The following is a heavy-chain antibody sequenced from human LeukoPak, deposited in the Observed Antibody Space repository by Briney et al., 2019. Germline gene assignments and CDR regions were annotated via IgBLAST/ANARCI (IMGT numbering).Heavy chain of an antibody. CDR1: GSTFTNYG. Sequence: ASVKVSCKASGSTFTNYGISWVRQAPGQGLEWMGWISFYNGNTKYAQNLQGRATMTTDTSTSTAYMELRSLRSDDTAVYYCARGLDYGGNTLVLSASDMWGQGTMVTVSS. J-gene: IGHJ3*02. D-gene: IGHD4-23*01. CDR3: ARGLDYGGNTLVLSASDM. CDR2: ISFYNGNT. V-gene: IGHV1-18*01.